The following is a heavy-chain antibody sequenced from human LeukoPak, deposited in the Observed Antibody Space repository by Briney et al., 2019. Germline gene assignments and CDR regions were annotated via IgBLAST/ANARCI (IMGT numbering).Heavy chain of an antibody. J-gene: IGHJ4*02. V-gene: IGHV4-34*01. CDR2: INHSGST. D-gene: IGHD6-13*01. CDR3: ARAPYSSSFFDY. CDR1: GGSFRGYY. Sequence: PSETLSLTCAVYGGSFRGYYWSWIRQPPGKALEWIGEINHSGSTNYNPSLKSRVTISVDTSKNQFSLKLSSVTAADTAVYYCARAPYSSSFFDYWGQGTLVTVSS.